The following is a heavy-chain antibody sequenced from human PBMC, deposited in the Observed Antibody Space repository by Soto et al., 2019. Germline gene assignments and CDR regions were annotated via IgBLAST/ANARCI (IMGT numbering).Heavy chain of an antibody. J-gene: IGHJ4*02. CDR3: ARGKDYSAY. V-gene: IGHV4-30-2*01. CDR2: IYHSGST. CDR1: VGSISSGGDS. Sequence: PSEPLGVTWAVSVGSISSGGDSWIWIRQPPGKGLEWIVYIYHSGSTYYNPSLKSRVTISVDRSKNQFSLKLSSVTAADTAVYYCARGKDYSAYRRQGTLVPVSS.